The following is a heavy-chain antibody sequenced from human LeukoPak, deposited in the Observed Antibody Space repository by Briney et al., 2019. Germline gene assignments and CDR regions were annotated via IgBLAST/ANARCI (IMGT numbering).Heavy chain of an antibody. V-gene: IGHV4-59*11. Sequence: SETLSLTCIVSGGSIRSHYWSWIRQPPGKPLEWIGYMYYSGLTNSNPSPKSRVTLSIDKSRNQFSLNLRSLTAADTAVYYCARGPSEQFLGYYMDVWGKGTTVIVSS. CDR2: MYYSGLT. CDR3: ARGPSEQFLGYYMDV. J-gene: IGHJ6*03. CDR1: GGSIRSHY. D-gene: IGHD7-27*01.